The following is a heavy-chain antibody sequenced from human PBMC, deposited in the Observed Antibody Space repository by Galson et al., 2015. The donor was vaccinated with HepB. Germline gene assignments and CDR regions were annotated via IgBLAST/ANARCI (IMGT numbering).Heavy chain of an antibody. V-gene: IGHV3-49*03. CDR2: IRSKAYGGTT. Sequence: SLRLSCAASGFTFGDFAMSWFRQAPGKGPEWVGFIRSKAYGGTTEYAASVKDRFTISRDDSKSIAYLQMNSLKTEDTAVYYCTREGCSGGSCYPYFDYWGQGTLVPVSS. CDR3: TREGCSGGSCYPYFDY. J-gene: IGHJ4*02. CDR1: GFTFGDFA. D-gene: IGHD2-15*01.